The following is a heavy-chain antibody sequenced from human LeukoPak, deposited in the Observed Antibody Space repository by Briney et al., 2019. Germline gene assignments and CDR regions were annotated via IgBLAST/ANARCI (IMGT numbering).Heavy chain of an antibody. V-gene: IGHV1-46*01. CDR3: ARGRAYGSGAPWYFDL. Sequence: GGSLRLSCAASGFTFSSYGMHWVRQAPGKGLEWVGIINPSGGSTSYAQKFQGRVTMTRDTSTSTVYMELSSLRSEDTAVYYCARGRAYGSGAPWYFDLWGRGTLVTVSS. CDR2: INPSGGST. CDR1: GFTFSSYG. J-gene: IGHJ2*01. D-gene: IGHD3-10*01.